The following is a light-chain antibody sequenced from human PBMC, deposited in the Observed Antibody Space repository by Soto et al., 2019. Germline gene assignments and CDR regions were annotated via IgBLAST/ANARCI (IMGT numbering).Light chain of an antibody. V-gene: IGLV2-14*01. CDR1: SSDVGIYNY. J-gene: IGLJ1*01. Sequence: QSVLTQPASVSGSPGQSIAISCTGTSSDVGIYNYVSWYQQHPGKVPKLIIYEVTNRPSGVPDRFSGSKSGNTASLTVSGLQAEDEADYYCSSYTSRSTLYVFGTGTKVTV. CDR2: EVT. CDR3: SSYTSRSTLYV.